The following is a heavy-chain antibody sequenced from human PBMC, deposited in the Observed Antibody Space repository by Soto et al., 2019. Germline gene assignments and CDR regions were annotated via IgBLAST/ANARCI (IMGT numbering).Heavy chain of an antibody. D-gene: IGHD3-22*01. CDR2: ISSSSSYI. J-gene: IGHJ4*02. Sequence: GGSLRLSCAASGFTFSSYSMNWIRQAPGKGLEWVSSISSSSSYIYYADSVKGRFTISRDNAKNSLYLQMNSLRAEDTAVYYCASGAYYYDSSGYYYYWGQGTMVTVSS. CDR3: ASGAYYYDSSGYYYY. CDR1: GFTFSSYS. V-gene: IGHV3-21*01.